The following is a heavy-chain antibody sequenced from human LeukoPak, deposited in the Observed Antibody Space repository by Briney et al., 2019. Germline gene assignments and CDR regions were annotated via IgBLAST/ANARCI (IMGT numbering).Heavy chain of an antibody. CDR3: ARGYYDYSNYYMDV. D-gene: IGHD4-11*01. CDR1: GGSISSHY. J-gene: IGHJ6*03. CDR2: IYYSGST. V-gene: IGHV4-59*11. Sequence: SETPSLTCTVSGGSISSHYWSWIRQPPGKGLEWIGYIYYSGSTNYNPSLKSRVTISVDTSKNQFSLKLSSVTAADTAVYYCARGYYDYSNYYMDVWGKGTTVTVSS.